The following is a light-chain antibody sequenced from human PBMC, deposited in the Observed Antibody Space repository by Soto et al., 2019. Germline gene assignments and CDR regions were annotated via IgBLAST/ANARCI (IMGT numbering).Light chain of an antibody. J-gene: IGKJ1*01. Sequence: EIVLTQSPGALSLSPGERATLSCRASQSVTSSSLAWYQQRPGQAPRLLIYGASSRATEIPDRFSGSGSGTDFTLTISRLEPEDFAVYYCQQYGNSPRTFGQGTKVEI. CDR2: GAS. V-gene: IGKV3-20*01. CDR3: QQYGNSPRT. CDR1: QSVTSSS.